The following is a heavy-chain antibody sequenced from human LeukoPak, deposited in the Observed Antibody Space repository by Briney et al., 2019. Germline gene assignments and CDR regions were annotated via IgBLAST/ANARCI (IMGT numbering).Heavy chain of an antibody. V-gene: IGHV4-34*01. CDR3: ARHHGYSSSWYRFRHFDY. D-gene: IGHD6-13*01. CDR2: INHSGST. J-gene: IGHJ4*02. CDR1: GFTFSSYA. Sequence: GSLRLSCAASGFTFSSYAMHWVRQAPGKGLEWIGEINHSGSTNYNPSLKSRVTISVDTSKNQFSLKLSSVTAADTAVYYCARHHGYSSSWYRFRHFDYWGQGTLVTVSS.